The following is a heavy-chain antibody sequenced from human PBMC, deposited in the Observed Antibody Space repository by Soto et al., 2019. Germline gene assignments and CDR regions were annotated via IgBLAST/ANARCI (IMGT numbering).Heavy chain of an antibody. V-gene: IGHV1-18*04. Sequence: ASVKVSCKASGYTFTSYGISWVRQAPGQGLEWMGWISAYSGNTNYAQKLQGRVTMTTDTSTSTAYMELRSLRSDDTAVYYCARDRTGTDWFDPWGQGTLVTVSS. J-gene: IGHJ5*02. CDR3: ARDRTGTDWFDP. CDR2: ISAYSGNT. D-gene: IGHD1-1*01. CDR1: GYTFTSYG.